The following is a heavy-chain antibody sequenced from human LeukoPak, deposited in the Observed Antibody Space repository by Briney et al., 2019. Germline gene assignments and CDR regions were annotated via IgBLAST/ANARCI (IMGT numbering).Heavy chain of an antibody. V-gene: IGHV3-21*01. D-gene: IGHD1-26*01. CDR2: ISSSSSHM. CDR3: VRDSGSSYGYYFLH. CDR1: GFTFNSYS. J-gene: IGHJ1*01. Sequence: GGSLRVSCAASGFTFNSYSMYWVRQAPGKGLEWVSSISSSSSHMFYEDSVKGRFSISRDNANNSLYLQMNSLRAEDTAVYYCVRDSGSSYGYYFLHWGQGTLVTVSS.